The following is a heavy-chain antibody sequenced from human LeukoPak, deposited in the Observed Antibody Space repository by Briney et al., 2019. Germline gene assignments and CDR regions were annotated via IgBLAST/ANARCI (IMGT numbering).Heavy chain of an antibody. J-gene: IGHJ5*02. CDR2: IIPIFGTA. D-gene: IGHD2-2*01. CDR3: ASGSPDVLVPAASGFDP. V-gene: IGHV1-69*13. CDR1: GGTFSSYA. Sequence: GASVKASCKASGGTFSSYAISWVRQAPGQELEWMGGIIPIFGTANYAQKFQGRVTITADESTSTAYMELSSLRSEDTAVYYCASGSPDVLVPAASGFDPWGQGTLVTVSS.